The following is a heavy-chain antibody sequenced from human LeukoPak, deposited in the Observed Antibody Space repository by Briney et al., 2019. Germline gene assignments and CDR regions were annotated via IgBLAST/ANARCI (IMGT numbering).Heavy chain of an antibody. J-gene: IGHJ6*02. V-gene: IGHV3-7*01. CDR3: ARSMDV. CDR1: GFTVSSNY. Sequence: GGSLRLSCAASGFTVSSNYMNWVRQAPGKGLEWVANINQDGSARYYVDSVKGRFTISRDNAKNSVFLQMNSLRAEDTAVYYCARSMDVWGQGTTVTVSS. CDR2: INQDGSAR.